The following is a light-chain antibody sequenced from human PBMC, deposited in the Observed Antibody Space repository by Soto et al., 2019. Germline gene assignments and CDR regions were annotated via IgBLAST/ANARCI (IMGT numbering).Light chain of an antibody. CDR1: SSDIGRYDY. Sequence: QSALAQPASVSVSPGQSITISCTGTSSDIGRYDYVSWYQQFPGKAPKLMIYRVINRPSGVSDRFSGSKSGNTASLTVSGLQAADEADYFCKSYAGSNTYVFGRGTKVTVL. V-gene: IGLV2-14*03. CDR3: KSYAGSNTYV. CDR2: RVI. J-gene: IGLJ1*01.